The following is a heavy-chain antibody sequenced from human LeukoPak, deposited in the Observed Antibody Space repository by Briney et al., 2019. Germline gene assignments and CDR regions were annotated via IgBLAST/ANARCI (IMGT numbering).Heavy chain of an antibody. D-gene: IGHD5-18*01. CDR3: ARGASGIQLWFFDP. Sequence: GGSLRLSCAASGFTFTNSWMAWVRQAPGKGLEWVANIKQDGSEKYYVDSVKGRFTISRDNAKKSLYLEMNSLRAEDTAVYYCARGASGIQLWFFDPWGQGTLVTVSS. CDR2: IKQDGSEK. J-gene: IGHJ5*02. CDR1: GFTFTNSW. V-gene: IGHV3-7*01.